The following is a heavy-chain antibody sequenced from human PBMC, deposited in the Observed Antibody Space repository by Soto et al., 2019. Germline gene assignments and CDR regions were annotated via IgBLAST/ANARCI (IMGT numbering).Heavy chain of an antibody. CDR3: ARAHGEAVHFDY. V-gene: IGHV1-46*01. D-gene: IGHD2-21*01. Sequence: QVQLVQSGAEVKKPGASVELSCKASGYSFTTYFIHWVRQAPGQGLEWMGIINPSVGSARYAQKVLGRVTMTRDTSTSTVSMELSSLTSEDTAVYFCARAHGEAVHFDYWGQGTLLTVSS. J-gene: IGHJ4*02. CDR2: INPSVGSA. CDR1: GYSFTTYF.